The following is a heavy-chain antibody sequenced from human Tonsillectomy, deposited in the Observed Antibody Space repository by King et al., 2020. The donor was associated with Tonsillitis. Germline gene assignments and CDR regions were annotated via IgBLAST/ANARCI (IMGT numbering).Heavy chain of an antibody. D-gene: IGHD3/OR15-3a*01. V-gene: IGHV3-11*01. CDR2: ISSSGSTI. CDR3: ARDRYYDFWTVPSPFFDY. CDR1: GFTFSDYY. Sequence: QVQLVESGGGLVKPGGSLRLSCAASGFTFSDYYMSWIRQAPGKGLEWVSYISSSGSTIYYADSVKGRFTISRDNAKNSLSLQMNSLSAEDTAVYYCARDRYYDFWTVPSPFFDYWGQGTLVTVSS. J-gene: IGHJ4*02.